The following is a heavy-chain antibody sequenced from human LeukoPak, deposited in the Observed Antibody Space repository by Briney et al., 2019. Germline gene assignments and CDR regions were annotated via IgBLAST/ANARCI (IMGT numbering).Heavy chain of an antibody. CDR1: GFTFSSYW. J-gene: IGHJ5*02. V-gene: IGHV3-7*01. D-gene: IGHD3-10*01. Sequence: GGSLRLSCAASGFTFSSYWMSWVRQAPGKRLEWEANIKQDGSEKYYVDSVKGRFTISRDNAKNSLYLQMNSLRAEDTAVYYCAKNLMVRGVEWFDPWGQGTLVTVSS. CDR3: AKNLMVRGVEWFDP. CDR2: IKQDGSEK.